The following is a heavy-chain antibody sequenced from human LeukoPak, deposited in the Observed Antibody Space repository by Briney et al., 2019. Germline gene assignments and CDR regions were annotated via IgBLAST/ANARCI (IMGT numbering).Heavy chain of an antibody. CDR2: ISGSGGST. CDR3: ARAAPLSAQEGYDYVWGSYRSYYFDY. Sequence: GGSLRLSCAASGFTFSSYAMSWVRQAPGKGLEWVSAISGSGGSTYYADSVKGRFTISRDNSKNTLYLQMNSLRAEDTAVYYCARAAPLSAQEGYDYVWGSYRSYYFDYWGQGTLVTVSS. J-gene: IGHJ4*02. CDR1: GFTFSSYA. D-gene: IGHD3-16*02. V-gene: IGHV3-23*01.